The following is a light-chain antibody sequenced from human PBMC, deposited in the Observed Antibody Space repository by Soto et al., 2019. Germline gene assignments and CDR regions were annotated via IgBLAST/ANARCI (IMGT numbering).Light chain of an antibody. CDR2: GAS. CDR3: QQYSDLPMT. V-gene: IGKV3-20*01. Sequence: DIVFTKSPGTLSFSPGARAILSCRASQTVNNNYLAWCQQKHGQAPRLLIYGASRRATGIPDRFSGIAYGTAGTINISRLETEDGAVYVCQQYSDLPMTFGQGTRLEIK. J-gene: IGKJ5*01. CDR1: QTVNNNY.